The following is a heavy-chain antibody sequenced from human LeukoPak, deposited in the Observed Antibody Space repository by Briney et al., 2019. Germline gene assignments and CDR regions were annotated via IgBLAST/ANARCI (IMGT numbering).Heavy chain of an antibody. Sequence: PGGSLRLSCEASGFTFSAYWMSWVRQAPGKGLEWVASIKPDGSEKYYLDSVKGRFTISRDNARDSLYLQMNSLRDDDTSVYFCARDASALYWGRGTLVAVSS. CDR3: ARDASALY. CDR1: GFTFSAYW. D-gene: IGHD6-19*01. J-gene: IGHJ4*02. CDR2: IKPDGSEK. V-gene: IGHV3-7*01.